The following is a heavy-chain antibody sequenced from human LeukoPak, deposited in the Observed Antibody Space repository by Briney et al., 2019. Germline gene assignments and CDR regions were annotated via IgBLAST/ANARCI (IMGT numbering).Heavy chain of an antibody. CDR3: ARPSPIAFDI. CDR2: INPNSGGT. V-gene: IGHV1-2*02. Sequence: ASVKVSCKASGYTFTGYYMHWVRQAPGQGLEWMGWINPNSGGTNYAQKFQGRVTITADKSTSTAYMELSSLRSEDTAVYYCARPSPIAFDIWGQGTMVTVSS. CDR1: GYTFTGYY. J-gene: IGHJ3*02.